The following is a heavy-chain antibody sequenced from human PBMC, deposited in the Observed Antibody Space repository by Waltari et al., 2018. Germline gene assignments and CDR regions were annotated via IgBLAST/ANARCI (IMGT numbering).Heavy chain of an antibody. CDR3: AGGLRAYYYYYGMDV. Sequence: QVQLVQSGAEVKKPGSSVQVSCKAAGGTFSSYAIRWVRQAPGQGLEWMGGIIPICGTANYAQKFQGRFTITTDESTSTAYMELSSLRSEDTAVYYCAGGLRAYYYYYGMDVWGQGTTVTVSS. CDR2: IIPICGTA. D-gene: IGHD2-15*01. V-gene: IGHV1-69*05. CDR1: GGTFSSYA. J-gene: IGHJ6*02.